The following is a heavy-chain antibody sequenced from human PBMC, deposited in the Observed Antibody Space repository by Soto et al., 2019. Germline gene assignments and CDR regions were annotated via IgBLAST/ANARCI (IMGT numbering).Heavy chain of an antibody. CDR2: IYYSGST. CDR1: GGSISSYY. V-gene: IGHV4-59*01. D-gene: IGHD1-26*01. CDR3: ARVVRGATDFYFDY. Sequence: QVQLQESGPGLVKPSETLSLTCTVSGGSISSYYWSWIRQPPGKGLEWIGYIYYSGSTNYNPSLKSRVTISADTSKNQFSLKLSSVTAADTAVYYCARVVRGATDFYFDYWGQGTLVTVSS. J-gene: IGHJ4*02.